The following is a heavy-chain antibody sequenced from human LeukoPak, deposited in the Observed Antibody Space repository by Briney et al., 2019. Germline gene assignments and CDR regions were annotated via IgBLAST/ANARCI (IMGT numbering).Heavy chain of an antibody. CDR2: ISYDGSNK. Sequence: PGGSLRLSCAASGFTFSSYAMHWVRQAPGKGLEWVAVISYDGSNKYYADSVKGRFTISRDNSKNTLYLQMNSLRAEDTAVYYCARAPSYSIPDYWGQGTLVTVSS. D-gene: IGHD4-11*01. V-gene: IGHV3-30-3*01. CDR1: GFTFSSYA. CDR3: ARAPSYSIPDY. J-gene: IGHJ4*02.